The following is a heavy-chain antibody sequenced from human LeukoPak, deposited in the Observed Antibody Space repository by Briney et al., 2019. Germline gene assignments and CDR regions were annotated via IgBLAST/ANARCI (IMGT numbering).Heavy chain of an antibody. D-gene: IGHD6-13*01. Sequence: SETLSLTCTVSGGSINNYYWSWIRQPPGKGLEWIGYIYYTGNTNYNPSLKSRVTIPVDTSKNQFSLDLNSVTAADTAVYYCARDGPAAGSSYDYWGQGTLVTVSS. CDR3: ARDGPAAGSSYDY. CDR1: GGSINNYY. J-gene: IGHJ4*02. V-gene: IGHV4-59*01. CDR2: IYYTGNT.